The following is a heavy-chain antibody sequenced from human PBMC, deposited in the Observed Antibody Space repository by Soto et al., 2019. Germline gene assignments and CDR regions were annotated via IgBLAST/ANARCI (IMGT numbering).Heavy chain of an antibody. Sequence: QVQLVQSGAEVKKPGASVKVSCKASGYTFTSYGISWVRQAPGQGLEWMGWISAYNGNTNYAQKPQGRVTMTTDTSTSTAYMELRSLRSEETAVYYCASADYGSGIYWFEPWCQGALVTVSS. D-gene: IGHD3-10*01. CDR1: GYTFTSYG. V-gene: IGHV1-18*01. CDR2: ISAYNGNT. J-gene: IGHJ5*02. CDR3: ASADYGSGIYWFEP.